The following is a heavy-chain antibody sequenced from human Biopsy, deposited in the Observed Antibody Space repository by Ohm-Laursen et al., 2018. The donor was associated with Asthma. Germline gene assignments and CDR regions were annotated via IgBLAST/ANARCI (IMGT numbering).Heavy chain of an antibody. CDR1: GVTFSDHY. Sequence: SLRLSCAASGVTFSDHYMSWIRQAPGKGLEWVSFIDSRSFSTTYADSVKGRFTISRDNAKNSLYLQMDSLRAEDTGTYYCATVYDSLRPDAFDVWGQGTLVTVSS. D-gene: IGHD3-22*01. J-gene: IGHJ3*01. CDR2: IDSRSFST. CDR3: ATVYDSLRPDAFDV. V-gene: IGHV3-11*06.